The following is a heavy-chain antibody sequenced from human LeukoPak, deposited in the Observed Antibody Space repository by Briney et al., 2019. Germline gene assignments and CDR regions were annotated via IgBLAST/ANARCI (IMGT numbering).Heavy chain of an antibody. J-gene: IGHJ4*02. CDR2: ISPYNGNT. CDR1: GYTFTSYD. V-gene: IGHV1-18*01. CDR3: ARGPFCSGGTCYSQYYDY. D-gene: IGHD2-15*01. Sequence: ASVKVSCKASGYTFTSYDISWVRQAPGQGLEWMGWISPYNGNTNYAQKLQGRVTMTTDTSTTTAYMELRSLSSDDTAVYYCARGPFCSGGTCYSQYYDYWGQGTLVTVSS.